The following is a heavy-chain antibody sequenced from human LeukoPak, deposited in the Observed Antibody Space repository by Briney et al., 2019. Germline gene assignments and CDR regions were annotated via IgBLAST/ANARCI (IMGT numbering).Heavy chain of an antibody. CDR2: IRFDGSNR. CDR1: GFTFSSYD. V-gene: IGHV3-30*02. D-gene: IGHD6-19*01. J-gene: IGHJ4*02. Sequence: PGGSLRLSCAASGFTFSSYDMHWVRPAPGKGLEWVAYIRFDGSNRYFADSVKGRFTISRDNSKNTLYLQMNSLRAEDTAVYYCAKRGSGSYEFDYWGQGTLVTVSS. CDR3: AKRGSGSYEFDY.